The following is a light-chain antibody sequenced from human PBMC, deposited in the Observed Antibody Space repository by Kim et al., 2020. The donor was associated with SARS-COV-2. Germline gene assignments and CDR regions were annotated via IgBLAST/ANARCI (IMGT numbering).Light chain of an antibody. CDR2: EVN. J-gene: IGLJ1*01. CDR3: TSFPGNFYV. CDR1: SSDFGIYNF. V-gene: IGLV2-8*01. Sequence: QSALTQPPSASGSPGQSVTISCTGTSSDFGIYNFVSWYRQHPGKAPTLLIYEVNKRPSGVPDRFSGSRFGNTASLTVSRLQADDEADYYCTSFPGNFYVFGTGTKVTVL.